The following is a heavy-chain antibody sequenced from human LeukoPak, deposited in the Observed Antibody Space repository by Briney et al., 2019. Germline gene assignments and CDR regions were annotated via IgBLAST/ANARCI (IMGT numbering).Heavy chain of an antibody. D-gene: IGHD3-22*01. J-gene: IGHJ4*02. Sequence: GASVKVSCKASGYTFTCYDINWVRQATGQGLEWMGWMNPNSGNTGYAQKFQGRVTMTRNTSISTAYMELRSLRSDDTAVYYCARDLAYYDSSGYYPSPDYWGQGTLVTVSS. CDR1: GYTFTCYD. CDR3: ARDLAYYDSSGYYPSPDY. CDR2: MNPNSGNT. V-gene: IGHV1-8*01.